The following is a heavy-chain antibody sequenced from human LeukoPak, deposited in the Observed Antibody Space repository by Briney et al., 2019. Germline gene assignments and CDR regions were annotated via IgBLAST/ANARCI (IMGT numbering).Heavy chain of an antibody. V-gene: IGHV3-7*01. Sequence: PGGSLRLSCAASGFTFSNYWMSWVRQAPGKGLEWLANINQDGSEIYYVDSVKGRFTISRDNGKNSLYLQINSLRADDTAVYYCAREGPIVGATHLVDYWGQGTLVTVSS. CDR3: AREGPIVGATHLVDY. J-gene: IGHJ4*02. CDR2: INQDGSEI. CDR1: GFTFSNYW. D-gene: IGHD1-26*01.